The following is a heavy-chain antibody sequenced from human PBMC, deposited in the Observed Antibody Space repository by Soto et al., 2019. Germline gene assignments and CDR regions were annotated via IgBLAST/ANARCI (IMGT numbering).Heavy chain of an antibody. V-gene: IGHV1-2*02. CDR2: INPNSGGT. J-gene: IGHJ4*02. CDR1: GYTFTGYY. Sequence: ASVKVSCKASGYTFTGYYMHWVRQAPGQGLEWMGWINPNSGGTNYAQKFQGRVTMTRDTSISTAYMELSRLRSDDTAVYYCARVGHHYYGSGSYYFDYWGQGTLVTVSS. CDR3: ARVGHHYYGSGSYYFDY. D-gene: IGHD3-10*01.